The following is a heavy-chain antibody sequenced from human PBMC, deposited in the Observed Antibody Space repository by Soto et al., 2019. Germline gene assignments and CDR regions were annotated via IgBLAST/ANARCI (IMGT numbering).Heavy chain of an antibody. V-gene: IGHV3-23*01. CDR2: ISTSGVST. Sequence: EVQLLDSGGGLAQPGGSLRVSCAASGFIFNNYAMNWVRQAPGEGLQWVAGISTSGVSTYYADSVKGRFIISRDNSKNTLFLIMNSLRAEDTAIYYCAKVPRQPYDFDYWGQGTLVTVSS. CDR1: GFIFNNYA. D-gene: IGHD1-1*01. J-gene: IGHJ4*02. CDR3: AKVPRQPYDFDY.